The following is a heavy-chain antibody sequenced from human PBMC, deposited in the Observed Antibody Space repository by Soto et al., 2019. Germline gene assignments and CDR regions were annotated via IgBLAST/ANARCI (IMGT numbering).Heavy chain of an antibody. J-gene: IGHJ3*01. Sequence: GGSLRLSCAASGFTFSGSIMHWVRQASGRGVEWVGRIRSKANNYATTYAGSVKGRFPISRDDSKNMAYLQMNSLKTEDTAVYYCGRDTALPFAFDLWGQGTMVTVSS. D-gene: IGHD5-18*01. CDR2: IRSKANNYAT. CDR1: GFTFSGSI. CDR3: GRDTALPFAFDL. V-gene: IGHV3-73*01.